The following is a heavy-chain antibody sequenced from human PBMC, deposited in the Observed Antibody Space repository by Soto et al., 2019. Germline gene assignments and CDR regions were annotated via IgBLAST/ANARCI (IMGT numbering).Heavy chain of an antibody. CDR1: DSSMSPYY. Sequence: QVQLQESGPRLVKPSETLSLMCSVSDSSMSPYYWTWFRQAPGKGLEWIGHLLYRGTATYNPALKGRVTISLDTSKKQVSLKLSSVIAADTAVYYCAREKDLILGGYAFGYWGPGTLVTVSS. V-gene: IGHV4-59*01. D-gene: IGHD1-26*01. CDR3: AREKDLILGGYAFGY. J-gene: IGHJ3*01. CDR2: LLYRGTA.